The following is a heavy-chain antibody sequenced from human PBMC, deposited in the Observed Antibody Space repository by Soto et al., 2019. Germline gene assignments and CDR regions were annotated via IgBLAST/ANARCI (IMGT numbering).Heavy chain of an antibody. J-gene: IGHJ5*01. CDR2: IHTSDEAT. CDR3: VKGRAKRCSGTSRGLWLDF. Sequence: GGSLRLSCSASGFTFKSHALYWVRQAQGPGMDYISTIHTSDEATFYADAVRGRFVVSGVNSNDTLNLQMTVLKHEVTGVYYCVKGRAKRCSGTSRGLWLDFWGQGTTVTVSS. D-gene: IGHD6-19*01. CDR1: GFTFKSHA. V-gene: IGHV3-64D*06.